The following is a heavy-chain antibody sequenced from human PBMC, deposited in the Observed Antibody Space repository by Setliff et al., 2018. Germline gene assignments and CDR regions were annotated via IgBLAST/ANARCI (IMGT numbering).Heavy chain of an antibody. CDR3: ARGPF. J-gene: IGHJ4*02. CDR1: GFIFTKEW. CDR2: INPDGSEK. V-gene: IGHV3-7*03. Sequence: ETLSLSCASSGFIFTKEWMSWVRQAPGTGLELVANINPDGSEKNYVDSVKGRFSISRDIAKNSLILQMNSLRVDDTAVYYCARGPFWGQGTLVTVPS.